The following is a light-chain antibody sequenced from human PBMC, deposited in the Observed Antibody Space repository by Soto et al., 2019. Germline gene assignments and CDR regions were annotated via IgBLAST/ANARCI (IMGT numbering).Light chain of an antibody. CDR3: QQRRNWQVT. J-gene: IGKJ5*01. CDR2: DAS. Sequence: EIGMTQSPATLSVSPGGRATLSCRASQSISDTLAWYQQKPGQAPRLLIYDASIRATGIPARFSGSGSGTDFTLTISSLEPEDFAVYYCQQRRNWQVTFGQGTRLEIK. CDR1: QSISDT. V-gene: IGKV3D-11*02.